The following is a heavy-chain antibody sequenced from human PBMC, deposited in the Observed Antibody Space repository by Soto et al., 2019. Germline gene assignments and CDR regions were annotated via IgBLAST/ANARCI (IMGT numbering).Heavy chain of an antibody. CDR2: ISSSSSYT. CDR1: GFTFSDYY. D-gene: IGHD3-22*01. J-gene: IGHJ3*02. CDR3: ARPWGSGYTYDAFDI. Sequence: PGGSLRLSCAASGFTFSDYYMSWVRQAPGKGLEWVSYISSSSSYTNYADSVKGRFTISRDNAKNSLYLQMNSLRAEDTAVYYCARPWGSGYTYDAFDIWGQGTMVTVS. V-gene: IGHV3-11*06.